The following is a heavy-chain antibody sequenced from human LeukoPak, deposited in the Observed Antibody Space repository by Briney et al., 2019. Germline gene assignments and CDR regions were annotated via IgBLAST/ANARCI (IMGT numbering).Heavy chain of an antibody. V-gene: IGHV3-23*01. CDR3: AKYRVTTVTIYYFDY. CDR1: GFTFSSYW. J-gene: IGHJ4*02. D-gene: IGHD4-17*01. CDR2: ISGSGGST. Sequence: GGSLRLSCAASGFTFSSYWMHWVRQAPGKGLEWVSAISGSGGSTYYADSVKGRFTISRDNSKNTLYLQMNSLRAEDTAVYYCAKYRVTTVTIYYFDYWGQGTLVTVSS.